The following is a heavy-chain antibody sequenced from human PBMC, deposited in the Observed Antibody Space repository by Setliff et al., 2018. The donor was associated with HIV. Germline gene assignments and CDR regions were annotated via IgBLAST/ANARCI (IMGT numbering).Heavy chain of an antibody. CDR2: IYYSGRT. J-gene: IGHJ3*02. D-gene: IGHD3-10*01. Sequence: SLTCTVSGGSISSSSYYWGWIRQPPGKGLEWIGSIYYSGRTYYNPSLKSRVTTSVEKSKNQFSLKLSSVTAADTAVYYCARDLKREGVQAGDAFDIWGQGTMVTVSS. CDR3: ARDLKREGVQAGDAFDI. V-gene: IGHV4-39*02. CDR1: GGSISSSSYY.